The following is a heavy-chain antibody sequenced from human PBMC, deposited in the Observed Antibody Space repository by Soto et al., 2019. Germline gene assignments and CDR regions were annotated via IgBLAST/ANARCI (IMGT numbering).Heavy chain of an antibody. Sequence: VHLLESGGGLVQPGGSLRLSCAASGFTFSSYAMSWVRQAPGRGLEWVSSMSGSGDSRDYADSVKGRFTISRDDSQTTLFLQMNSLRAADTAVYYCAKDSGNYGSGSFSHWGQGTLVTVSS. J-gene: IGHJ4*02. D-gene: IGHD3-10*01. CDR3: AKDSGNYGSGSFSH. CDR2: MSGSGDSR. V-gene: IGHV3-23*01. CDR1: GFTFSSYA.